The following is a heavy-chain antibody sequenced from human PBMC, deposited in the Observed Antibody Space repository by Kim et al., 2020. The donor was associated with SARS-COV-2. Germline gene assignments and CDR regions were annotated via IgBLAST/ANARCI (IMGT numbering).Heavy chain of an antibody. D-gene: IGHD3-3*01. CDR2: IYYSGST. CDR1: GGSISSSSYY. Sequence: SETLSLTCTVSGGSISSSSYYWGWIRQPPGKGLEWIGSIYYSGSTYYNPSLKRRVTISVDTSKNQFSLKLSSVTAADTAVYYCARPNTIFGVPSSFVPWG. V-gene: IGHV4-39*01. J-gene: IGHJ5*02. CDR3: ARPNTIFGVPSSFVP.